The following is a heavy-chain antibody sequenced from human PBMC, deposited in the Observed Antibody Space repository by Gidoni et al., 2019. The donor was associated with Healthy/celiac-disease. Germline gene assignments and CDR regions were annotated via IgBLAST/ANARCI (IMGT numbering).Heavy chain of an antibody. CDR3: ARTTTHATTNWFDP. CDR1: GFSLSNARMG. V-gene: IGHV2-26*01. Sequence: QVTLKESGPVLVTPTETLTLPCTVSGFSLSNARMGMSWIRQPPGKALEWLAHIFSNDEKSYSTSLKNRLTISKDTSKSQVVLTMTNIDPVDTATYYCARTTTHATTNWFDPWGQGTLVTVSS. D-gene: IGHD1-7*01. J-gene: IGHJ5*02. CDR2: IFSNDEK.